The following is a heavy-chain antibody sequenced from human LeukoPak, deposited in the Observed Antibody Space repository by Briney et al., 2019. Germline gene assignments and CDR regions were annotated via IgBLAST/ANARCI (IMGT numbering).Heavy chain of an antibody. CDR1: GYTLTELS. V-gene: IGHV1-24*01. D-gene: IGHD2-15*01. J-gene: IGHJ4*02. CDR3: ATVESGGSWDYFDY. CDR2: FDPEDGET. Sequence: GASVKVSCKVSGYTLTELSMHWVRQAPGKGLEWMGGFDPEDGETIYAQKFQGRVTMTEDTSTDTAYMELSSLRSGDTAVYYCATVESGGSWDYFDYWGQGTLVTVSS.